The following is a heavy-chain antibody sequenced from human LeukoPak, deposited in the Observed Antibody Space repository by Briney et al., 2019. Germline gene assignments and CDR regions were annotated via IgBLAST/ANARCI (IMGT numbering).Heavy chain of an antibody. CDR1: GFTFSNYA. Sequence: GGSLRLSCTASGFTFSNYAMTWVRQAPGKGLEWVSSMNPVYYADSVKGRFTISRDDSKNTLYLQMNSLRAEDTAVYYCAKDLLIVVPIRPPGYWGQGTLVTVSS. J-gene: IGHJ4*02. CDR2: MNPV. D-gene: IGHD3-22*01. CDR3: AKDLLIVVPIRPPGY. V-gene: IGHV3-23*01.